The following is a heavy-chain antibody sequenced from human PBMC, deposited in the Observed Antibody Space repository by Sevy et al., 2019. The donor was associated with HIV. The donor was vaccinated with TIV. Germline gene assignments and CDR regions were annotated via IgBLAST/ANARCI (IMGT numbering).Heavy chain of an antibody. CDR2: ISYDGSNK. J-gene: IGHJ3*02. Sequence: GGSLRLSCAASGFTFSSYAMHWVRHAPGKGLEWVAVISYDGSNKYYADSVKGRFTISRDNSKNTLYLQMNSLRAEDTAVYYCAREERGLGAFDIWGQGTMVTVSS. V-gene: IGHV3-30-3*01. CDR1: GFTFSSYA. CDR3: AREERGLGAFDI. D-gene: IGHD3-16*01.